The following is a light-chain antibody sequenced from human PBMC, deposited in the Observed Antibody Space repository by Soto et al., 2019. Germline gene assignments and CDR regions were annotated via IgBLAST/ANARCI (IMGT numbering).Light chain of an antibody. CDR3: QQYHSYSPT. J-gene: IGKJ2*01. Sequence: DIQLTQSPATLSASVGDRVTITCRASRSVDGWLAWYQQRPGKAPKLLIFDASTLVSGVPSRFSGSGSETEFSLTISGLRPDDFATYYCQQYHSYSPTFGQGTRLEIK. CDR2: DAS. CDR1: RSVDGW. V-gene: IGKV1-5*01.